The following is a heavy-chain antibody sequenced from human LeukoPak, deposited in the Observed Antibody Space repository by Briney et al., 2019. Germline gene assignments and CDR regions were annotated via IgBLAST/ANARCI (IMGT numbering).Heavy chain of an antibody. CDR1: GFTFTNYW. CDR2: ISSDGSST. Sequence: PGGSLRLSCAVSGFTFTNYWMHWVRQAPGKGLVWVSRISSDGSSTNYADSVKGRFTISRDNARNTLYLQMSSLRAEDTAVYYCARPGIAVPGAMDVWGKGTTVTVSS. V-gene: IGHV3-74*01. CDR3: ARPGIAVPGAMDV. J-gene: IGHJ6*03. D-gene: IGHD6-13*01.